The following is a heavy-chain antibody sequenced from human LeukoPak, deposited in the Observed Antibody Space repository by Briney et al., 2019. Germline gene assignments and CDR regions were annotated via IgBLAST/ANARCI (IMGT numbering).Heavy chain of an antibody. CDR2: ISYDRSNK. Sequence: PGGSLRLSCAASGFTFSSYAMHWVRQAPGKGLEWVAVISYDRSNKYYADSVKGRFTISRDNSKNTLYLQMNSLRAEDTAVYYCARELGYSSSWTDGGGFDYWGQGTLVTVSS. CDR1: GFTFSSYA. V-gene: IGHV3-30-3*01. D-gene: IGHD6-13*01. CDR3: ARELGYSSSWTDGGGFDY. J-gene: IGHJ4*02.